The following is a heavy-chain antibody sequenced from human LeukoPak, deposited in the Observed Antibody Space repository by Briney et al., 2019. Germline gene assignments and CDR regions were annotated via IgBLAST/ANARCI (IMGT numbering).Heavy chain of an antibody. CDR1: GFTFSTYW. D-gene: IGHD3-22*01. Sequence: PGGSLRLSCAASGFTFSTYWMHWVRHAPGEGLVWVSRIKSDGSTNYADSVKGRFTISRDNAKNTVSLQMNSLRAEDTGVYYCARAPSEIGGYYPEYFRHWGQGTLVTVSS. CDR2: IKSDGST. J-gene: IGHJ1*01. CDR3: ARAPSEIGGYYPEYFRH. V-gene: IGHV3-74*01.